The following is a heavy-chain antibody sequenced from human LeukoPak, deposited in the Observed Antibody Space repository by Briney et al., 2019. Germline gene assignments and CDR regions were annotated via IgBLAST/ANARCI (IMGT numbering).Heavy chain of an antibody. V-gene: IGHV1-8*02. D-gene: IGHD3-9*01. CDR3: ARDPLRYFDWLPRRAPESNWFDP. CDR2: MNPNSGNT. J-gene: IGHJ5*02. Sequence: ASVKVSCKASGYTFTSYDINWVRQATGQGLEWMGWMNPNSGNTGYAQKFQGRVTMTRNTSISTAYMELNSLRSEDTAVYYCARDPLRYFDWLPRRAPESNWFDPWGQGTLVTVSS. CDR1: GYTFTSYD.